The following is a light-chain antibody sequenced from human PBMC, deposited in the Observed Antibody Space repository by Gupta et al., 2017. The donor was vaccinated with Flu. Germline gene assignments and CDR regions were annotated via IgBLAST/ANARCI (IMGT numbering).Light chain of an antibody. J-gene: IGLJ1*01. Sequence: QSALTQPASVSGSPGQSITISCTGTSSHVGGYNYVSWYQQHPGKAPKLMIYEVSNRPSGVSNRFSGSKSGNTASLTISGLQAEDEADYYCSSYTSSSILYVFGTGTKVTVL. V-gene: IGLV2-14*01. CDR2: EVS. CDR1: SSHVGGYNY. CDR3: SSYTSSSILYV.